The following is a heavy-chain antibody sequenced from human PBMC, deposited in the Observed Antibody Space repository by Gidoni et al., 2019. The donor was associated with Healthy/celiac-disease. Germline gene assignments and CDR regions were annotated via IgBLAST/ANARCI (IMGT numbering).Heavy chain of an antibody. CDR2: IIPILGIA. CDR1: GGTFSSYA. CDR3: ARGFEDYLIDY. J-gene: IGHJ4*02. Sequence: QVQLVQSGAEVKKPGSSVNVSCNASGGTFSSYAISWVRQAPGQGLEWMGRIIPILGIANYAQKFQGRVTITADKSTSTAYMELSRLRSEDTAVYYCARGFEDYLIDYWGQGTLVTVSS. V-gene: IGHV1-69*04. D-gene: IGHD4-17*01.